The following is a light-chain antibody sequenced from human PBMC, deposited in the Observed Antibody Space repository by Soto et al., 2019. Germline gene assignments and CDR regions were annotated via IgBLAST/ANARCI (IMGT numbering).Light chain of an antibody. CDR1: QSVHSR. J-gene: IGKJ1*01. Sequence: EIVMTQSPAALSVSPGDAATLSCRASQSVHSRLAWYQQKPGQAPRLLIYGASTRASGIPARFRGSGSGTEFTLTISSLQSEDFAVYYCQQYDDWPPWTFGPGTKVDNK. V-gene: IGKV3-15*01. CDR2: GAS. CDR3: QQYDDWPPWT.